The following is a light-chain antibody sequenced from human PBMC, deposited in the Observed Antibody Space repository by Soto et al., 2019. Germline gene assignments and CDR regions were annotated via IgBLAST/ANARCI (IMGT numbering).Light chain of an antibody. Sequence: IQVTQSPSSLSASFRDRVIITCRTSQGIRSALGWYQQKPGKVPKLLIYAASTLQSGVPSRFSGSGSGTEFTLTISSLQPDDFATYYCQHYNSYSEAFGQGTKV. CDR1: QGIRSA. J-gene: IGKJ1*01. V-gene: IGKV1-17*01. CDR2: AAS. CDR3: QHYNSYSEA.